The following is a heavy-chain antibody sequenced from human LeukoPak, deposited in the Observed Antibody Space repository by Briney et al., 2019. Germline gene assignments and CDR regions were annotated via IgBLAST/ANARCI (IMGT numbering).Heavy chain of an antibody. CDR2: ISTNGGRT. J-gene: IGHJ4*02. Sequence: PGGSLRLSCAASGFTFSSYAMHWVRQAPGKGLEYVSTISTNGGRTYYANSVKGRFTISRDNSKNTVYIQMGSLRAEDMAVYYCARVYSGGSYFGAAFDSWGQGTLVTVSS. V-gene: IGHV3-64*01. CDR3: ARVYSGGSYFGAAFDS. CDR1: GFTFSSYA. D-gene: IGHD1-26*01.